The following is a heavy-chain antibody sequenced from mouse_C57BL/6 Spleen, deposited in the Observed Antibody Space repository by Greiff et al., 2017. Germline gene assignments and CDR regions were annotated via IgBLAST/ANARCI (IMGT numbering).Heavy chain of an antibody. CDR1: GFTFSSYT. J-gene: IGHJ4*01. D-gene: IGHD1-1*01. V-gene: IGHV5-9*01. CDR2: ISGGGGNT. Sequence: EVQLVESGGGLVKPGGSLKLSCAASGFTFSSYTMSWVRQTPEKRLEWVATISGGGGNTYYPDSVKGRFTIARDNAKNTLYLQMSSLRSEDTALYYCARQDYGRDYAMDYWGQGTSVTVSS. CDR3: ARQDYGRDYAMDY.